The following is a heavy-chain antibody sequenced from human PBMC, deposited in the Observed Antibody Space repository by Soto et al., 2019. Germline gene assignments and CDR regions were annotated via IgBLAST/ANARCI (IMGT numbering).Heavy chain of an antibody. J-gene: IGHJ4*02. CDR2: ISYDGSNK. V-gene: IGHV3-30-3*01. Sequence: QVQLVESGGGVVQPGRSLRLSCAASGFTFSSYAMHWVRQAPGKGLEWVAVISYDGSNKYYADSVKGRFTISRDNSKNPPYLQMNSLRAEDTAVDYRARMDSRSRGYFEYWGQGTLVTVSS. D-gene: IGHD6-6*01. CDR3: ARMDSRSRGYFEY. CDR1: GFTFSSYA.